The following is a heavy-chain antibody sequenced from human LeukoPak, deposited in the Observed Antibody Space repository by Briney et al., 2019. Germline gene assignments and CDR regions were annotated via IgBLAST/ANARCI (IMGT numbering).Heavy chain of an antibody. CDR1: GYTFTGYY. CDR3: ARVRGVYYYYGMDV. Sequence: EASVKVSCKASGYTFTGYYMHWVRQAPGQGLEWMGWINPNSGNTGYAQKFQGRVTMTRNTSISTAYMELSSLRSEDTAVYYCARVRGVYYYYGMDVWGQGTTVTVSS. J-gene: IGHJ6*02. V-gene: IGHV1-8*02. D-gene: IGHD1-26*01. CDR2: INPNSGNT.